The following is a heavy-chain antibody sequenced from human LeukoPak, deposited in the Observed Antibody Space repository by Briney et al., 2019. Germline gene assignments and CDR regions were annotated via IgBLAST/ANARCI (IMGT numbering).Heavy chain of an antibody. CDR1: GGSISSYY. J-gene: IGHJ3*02. CDR3: ARNLGDFCSGYYSAFDI. Sequence: SETLSLTCTVSGGSISSYYWSWIRQPPGKGLEWIGYIYYSGSTNYNPSLKSRVTISVDTSKNQFSLKLSSVTAADTAVYYCARNLGDFCSGYYSAFDIWGQGTMVTVSS. D-gene: IGHD3-3*01. V-gene: IGHV4-59*01. CDR2: IYYSGST.